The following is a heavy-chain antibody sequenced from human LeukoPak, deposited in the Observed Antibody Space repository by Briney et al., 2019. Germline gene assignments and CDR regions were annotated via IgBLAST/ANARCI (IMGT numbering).Heavy chain of an antibody. V-gene: IGHV3-15*01. CDR2: IKSKTDGCTT. Sequence: PGGSLRLSCAASGFTFSNAWMSWVRQAPGKGLEWVGRIKSKTDGCTTDYAAPVKGRFTISRDDSKNTLYLQMNSLKTEDTAVYYCTTDLYQLLFWDYWGQGTLVTVSS. J-gene: IGHJ4*02. CDR3: TTDLYQLLFWDY. D-gene: IGHD2-2*01. CDR1: GFTFSNAW.